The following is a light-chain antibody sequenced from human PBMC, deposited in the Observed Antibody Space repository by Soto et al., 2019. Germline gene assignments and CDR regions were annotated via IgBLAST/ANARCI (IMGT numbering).Light chain of an antibody. V-gene: IGLV2-14*03. CDR1: SSDIGHYNF. CDR3: SSYATNGKGL. CDR2: DVS. Sequence: QSALTQPASVSGSTGQSITISCTGSSSDIGHYNFVSWYQHHPGKAPKLIIYDVSDRPSGVSNRFSGSKSGNTASLTISGRQAEDEGDYYASSYATNGKGLFGGGPRLPVL. J-gene: IGLJ2*01.